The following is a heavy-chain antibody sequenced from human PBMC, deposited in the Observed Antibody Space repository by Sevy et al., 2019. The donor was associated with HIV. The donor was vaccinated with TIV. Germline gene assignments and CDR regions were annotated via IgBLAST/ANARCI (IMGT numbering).Heavy chain of an antibody. V-gene: IGHV4-31*03. CDR1: GGSISSDGYY. CDR2: IYYNGNS. D-gene: IGHD2-2*01. Sequence: SETLSLTCTVSGGSISSDGYYWSWIRQHPVKGLEWIGYIYYNGNSDYNPSLKSRVAISVDTSKNQFSLRLSSVTAAVTAVYYCARDSCTSPSCQHWGYYALDVWGQGTTVTVSS. CDR3: ARDSCTSPSCQHWGYYALDV. J-gene: IGHJ6*02.